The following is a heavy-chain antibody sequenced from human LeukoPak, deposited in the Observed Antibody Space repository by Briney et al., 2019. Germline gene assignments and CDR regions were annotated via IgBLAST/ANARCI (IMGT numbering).Heavy chain of an antibody. CDR3: ARDQLYYDILTGYYPMHYYGMDV. V-gene: IGHV4-59*01. J-gene: IGHJ6*02. Sequence: SETLSLTCAVYGGSFSSYYWSWIRQPPGKGLEWIGYIYYSGSTNYNPSLKSRVTISVDTSKNQFSLKLSSVTAADTAVYYCARDQLYYDILTGYYPMHYYGMDVWGQGTTVTVSS. CDR2: IYYSGST. D-gene: IGHD3-9*01. CDR1: GGSFSSYY.